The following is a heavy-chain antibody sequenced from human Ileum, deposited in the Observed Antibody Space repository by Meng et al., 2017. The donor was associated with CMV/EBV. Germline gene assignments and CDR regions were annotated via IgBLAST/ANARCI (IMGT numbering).Heavy chain of an antibody. V-gene: IGHV4-34*01. D-gene: IGHD3-22*01. CDR2: INYSGTT. CDR1: GGSISYDY. CDR3: ARGWVRDRSSLHFDY. J-gene: IGHJ4*02. Sequence: QVQLKESGAGLLNPLGTLSLTCAVYGGSISYDYWNWIRQHPGKGLEWNGEINYSGTTFYNASLKSRVSISIARSTNQFSLKLSSVTAADAAAYYCARGWVRDRSSLHFDYWGQGTLVTVSS.